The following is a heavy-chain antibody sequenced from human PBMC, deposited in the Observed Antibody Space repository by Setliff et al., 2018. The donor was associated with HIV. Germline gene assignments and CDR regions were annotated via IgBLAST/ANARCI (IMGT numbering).Heavy chain of an antibody. CDR1: GGSISGFH. CDR3: ARELGASPHDVFDI. CDR2: IYTGGST. V-gene: IGHV4-4*08. D-gene: IGHD3-16*01. J-gene: IGHJ3*02. Sequence: SETLSLTCTVSGGSISGFHWSWIRQSPGKGLEWIGYIYTGGSTNYNPSPKSRVTISVDTSKSQFSLKLNSVTAADTAVYYCARELGASPHDVFDIWGQGTMVT.